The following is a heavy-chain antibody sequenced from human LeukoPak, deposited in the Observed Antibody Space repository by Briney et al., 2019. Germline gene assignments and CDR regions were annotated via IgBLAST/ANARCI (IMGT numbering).Heavy chain of an antibody. Sequence: ASVKVSCKASGYTFTGYYMHWLRQAPGQGLEWKGWINPNSGATNSAQKFQGRVTMTRDTSISTAYMELSRLRSDDTAVYYCAPTGRVVATIREYYFDYWGQGTLVTVSS. CDR3: APTGRVVATIREYYFDY. J-gene: IGHJ4*02. CDR2: INPNSGAT. CDR1: GYTFTGYY. D-gene: IGHD5-12*01. V-gene: IGHV1-2*02.